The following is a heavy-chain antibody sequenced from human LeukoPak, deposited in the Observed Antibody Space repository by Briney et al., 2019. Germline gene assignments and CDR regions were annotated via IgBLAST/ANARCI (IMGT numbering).Heavy chain of an antibody. CDR3: ARAGSSSWYVQDY. CDR1: GFTFSDHY. CDR2: ISSSGSTI. J-gene: IGHJ4*02. V-gene: IGHV3-11*01. D-gene: IGHD6-13*01. Sequence: PGGSLRLSCAASGFTFSDHYMSWIRQAPGKGLEWVSYISSSGSTIYYADSVKGRFTISRDNAKNSLYLQMNSLRAEDTAVYYCARAGSSSWYVQDYWGQGTLVTVSS.